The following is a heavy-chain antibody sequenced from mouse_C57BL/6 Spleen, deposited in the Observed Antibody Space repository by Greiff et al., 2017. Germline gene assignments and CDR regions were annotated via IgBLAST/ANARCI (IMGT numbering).Heavy chain of an antibody. CDR3: ARQSNWAY. Sequence: EVKVVESGGGLVQPGGSLKLSCAASGFTFSDYYMYWVRQTPEKRLEWVAYISNGGGSTYYPDTVKGRFTISRDNAKNTLYLQMSRLKSEDTAMYYCARQSNWAYWGQGTLVTVSA. V-gene: IGHV5-12*01. D-gene: IGHD2-5*01. CDR1: GFTFSDYY. J-gene: IGHJ3*01. CDR2: ISNGGGST.